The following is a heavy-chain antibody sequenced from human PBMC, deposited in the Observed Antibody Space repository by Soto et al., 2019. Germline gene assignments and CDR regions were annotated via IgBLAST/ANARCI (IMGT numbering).Heavy chain of an antibody. J-gene: IGHJ6*02. CDR3: ARGGRTLDLLTGYSYYYYGMDV. D-gene: IGHD3-9*01. V-gene: IGHV3-48*03. CDR1: GFTFSSYE. CDR2: ISSSGSTI. Sequence: GGSLRLSCAASGFTFSSYEMNWVRQAPGKGLEWVSYISSSGSTIYYADSVKGRFTISRDNAKNSLYLQMNSLRAEDTAVYYCARGGRTLDLLTGYSYYYYGMDVWGPGTTITVSS.